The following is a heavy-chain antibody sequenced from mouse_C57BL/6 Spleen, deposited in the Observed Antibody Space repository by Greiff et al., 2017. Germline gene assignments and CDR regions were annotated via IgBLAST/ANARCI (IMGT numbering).Heavy chain of an antibody. D-gene: IGHD2-12*01. V-gene: IGHV2-2*01. CDR3: ARIRRRHAMDY. Sequence: QVQLQQSGPGLVQPSQSLSITCTASGFSFTRYGVHWVRQSPGKGLEWLGLIWSGGSTDYNAALISRLSISKDKSKRQVFFKMNSLRADDTAIYYWARIRRRHAMDYWGQGTSVTVSS. CDR2: IWSGGST. J-gene: IGHJ4*01. CDR1: GFSFTRYG.